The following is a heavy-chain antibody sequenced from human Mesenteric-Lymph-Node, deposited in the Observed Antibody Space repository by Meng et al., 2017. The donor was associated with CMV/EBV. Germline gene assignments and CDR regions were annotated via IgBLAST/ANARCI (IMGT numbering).Heavy chain of an antibody. V-gene: IGHV5-51*01. D-gene: IGHD3-22*01. J-gene: IGHJ4*02. Sequence: GESLKISCKGSGYIFASFWIGWVRQTPGKGLEWMGLIYPDDSNTRYSPSFQGQVTISADKSISTAYLQWSTLKASDTAMYYCARRDFYDGSAFWGQGTLVTVSS. CDR2: IYPDDSNT. CDR3: ARRDFYDGSAF. CDR1: GYIFASFW.